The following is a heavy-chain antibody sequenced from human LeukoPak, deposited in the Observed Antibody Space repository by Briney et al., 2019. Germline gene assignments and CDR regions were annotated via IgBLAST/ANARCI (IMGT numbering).Heavy chain of an antibody. D-gene: IGHD5-18*01. CDR2: IKLGEYER. J-gene: IGHJ4*02. V-gene: IGHV3-7*01. CDR1: GFSFSSYW. CDR3: ARVQYPALASSPHVDN. Sequence: PGGSLRLSCAASGFSFSSYWMTWVRQAPGKGLEWVASIKLGEYERSYVDSVKGRFTISRDNAKSSLYLEMNSLGAEDTAMYFYARVQYPALASSPHVDNWGQGILVTVS.